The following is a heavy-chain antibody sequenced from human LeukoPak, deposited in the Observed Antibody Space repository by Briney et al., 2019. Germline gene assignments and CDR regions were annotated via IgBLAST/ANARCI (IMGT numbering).Heavy chain of an antibody. CDR3: ARGPYGSGSYGRRGWVYYMDV. J-gene: IGHJ6*03. Sequence: GGSLRLSCAASGFNFDDYGLSWVRQGPGKGLEWVSRIGLDGGNTNYADSVKGRFTISRDNAKSTVHLQMNSLRADDTGVYYCARGPYGSGSYGRRGWVYYMDVWGKGTTVTISS. CDR2: IGLDGGNT. CDR1: GFNFDDYG. D-gene: IGHD3-10*01. V-gene: IGHV3-20*04.